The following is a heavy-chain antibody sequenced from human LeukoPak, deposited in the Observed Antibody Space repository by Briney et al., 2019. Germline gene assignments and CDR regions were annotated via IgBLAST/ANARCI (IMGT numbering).Heavy chain of an antibody. CDR1: GGTFSNYG. V-gene: IGHV1-69*05. CDR3: AMTTLTYYDILTGYPNWFDP. Sequence: SVKVSCKASGGTFSNYGISWVRQAPGQGLEWMGRIIPIFGTANYAQKFQGRVTITTDESTSTAYMELSSLRSEDTAVYYCAMTTLTYYDILTGYPNWFDPWGQGTLVTVSS. CDR2: IIPIFGTA. D-gene: IGHD3-9*01. J-gene: IGHJ5*02.